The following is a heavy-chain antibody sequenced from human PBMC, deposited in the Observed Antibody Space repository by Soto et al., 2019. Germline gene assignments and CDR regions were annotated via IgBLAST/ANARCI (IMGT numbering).Heavy chain of an antibody. V-gene: IGHV4-4*02. CDR1: GDSISNSKW. CDR2: IDHNGIT. CDR3: VRLNRDYYYYGMDV. J-gene: IGHJ6*02. Sequence: SETLSLTCAVSGDSISNSKWWTWVRQTPGKGLEWIGKIDHNGITNYNPSLESRVTILKDNSKNQLSLKLSSVTGADSAVYYCVRLNRDYYYYGMDVWGQGATVTVSS.